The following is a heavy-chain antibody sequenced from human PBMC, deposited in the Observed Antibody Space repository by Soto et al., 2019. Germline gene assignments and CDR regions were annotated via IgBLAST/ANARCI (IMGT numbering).Heavy chain of an antibody. V-gene: IGHV4-4*02. CDR1: GDSISNSKW. CDR2: IDHNGIT. CDR3: VRLNRDYYYYGMDV. J-gene: IGHJ6*02. Sequence: SETLSLTCAVSGDSISNSKWWTWVRQTPGKGLEWIGKIDHNGITNYNPSLESRVTILKDNSKNQLSLKLSSVTGADSAVYYCVRLNRDYYYYGMDVWGQGATVTVSS.